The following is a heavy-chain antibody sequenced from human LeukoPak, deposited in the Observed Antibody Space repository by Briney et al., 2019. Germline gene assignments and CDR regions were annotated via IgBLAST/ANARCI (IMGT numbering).Heavy chain of an antibody. CDR1: GFTFCSYG. V-gene: IGHV3-30*03. J-gene: IGHJ4*02. D-gene: IGHD5-24*01. CDR2: ISYDGSNK. Sequence: PGGSLRLSCAASGFTFCSYGMHWVRQAPGKGLEWVAVISYDGSNKYYADPVKGRFTISRDNSKNTLYLQMNSLRAEDTAVYYRARAADGYNPYFDYWGQGTLVTVSS. CDR3: ARAADGYNPYFDY.